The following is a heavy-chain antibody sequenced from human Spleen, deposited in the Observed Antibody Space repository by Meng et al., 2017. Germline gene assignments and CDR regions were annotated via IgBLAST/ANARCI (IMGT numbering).Heavy chain of an antibody. CDR3: ARDPTGATLFGY. V-gene: IGHV1-46*01. Sequence: QWHLVQVWAEVKKPGGSVKGSCKASGYTFPQYYITWGAPAPCQGLWWMGMIKPSNGFTTYAQKFQGKVTMAGETSTRTVYMELSSLRSEDTAVYYCARDPTGATLFGYWGQGTLVTVSS. D-gene: IGHD7-27*01. J-gene: IGHJ4*02. CDR2: IKPSNGFT. CDR1: GYTFPQYY.